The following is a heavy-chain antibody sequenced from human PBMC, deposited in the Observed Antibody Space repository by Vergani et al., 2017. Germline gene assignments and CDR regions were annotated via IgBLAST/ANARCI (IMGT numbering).Heavy chain of an antibody. V-gene: IGHV3-30*02. CDR1: GFTFSSYG. CDR3: AKESRAAAGKVGYYFDH. CDR2: IRYDGSNK. D-gene: IGHD6-13*01. Sequence: QVQLVESGGGVVQPGGSLRLSCAAPGFTFSSYGMQWVRQAPGKGLERVGFIRYDGSNKYYADSVKGRFTISRDNSKNTLYLQMNSLRAEDTAVYYGAKESRAAAGKVGYYFDHWGQGTLVTVSS. J-gene: IGHJ4*02.